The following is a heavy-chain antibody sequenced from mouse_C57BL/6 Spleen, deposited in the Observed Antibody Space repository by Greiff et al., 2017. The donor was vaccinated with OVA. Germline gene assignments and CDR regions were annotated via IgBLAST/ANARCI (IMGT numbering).Heavy chain of an antibody. CDR2: IDPNSGGT. CDR1: GCTFTSYW. D-gene: IGHD1-1*01. V-gene: IGHV1-72*01. Sequence: QVHVKQPGAELVKPGASVKLSCKASGCTFTSYWMHWVKQRPGRGLEWIGRIDPNSGGTKYNEKFKSKATLTVDKPSSTAYMQLSSLTSEDSAVYYCARRDYGSSRGYFDVWGTGTTVTVSS. J-gene: IGHJ1*03. CDR3: ARRDYGSSRGYFDV.